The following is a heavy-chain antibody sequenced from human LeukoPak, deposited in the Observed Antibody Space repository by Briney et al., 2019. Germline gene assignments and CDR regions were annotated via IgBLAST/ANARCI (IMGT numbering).Heavy chain of an antibody. V-gene: IGHV4-59*12. D-gene: IGHD5-24*01. CDR3: ARGKRWLQLTGAFDI. J-gene: IGHJ3*02. Sequence: PSETLSLTCAVYGGSFSSYYWSWIRQPPGKGLEWIGYIHYTGSTNYNPSLKSRVTISVDTSKNQFSLKLSSVTAADTAVYYCARGKRWLQLTGAFDIWGQGTMVTVSS. CDR2: IHYTGST. CDR1: GGSFSSYY.